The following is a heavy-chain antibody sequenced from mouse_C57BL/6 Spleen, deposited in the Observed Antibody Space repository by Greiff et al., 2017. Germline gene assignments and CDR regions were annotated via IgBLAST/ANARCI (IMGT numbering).Heavy chain of an antibody. V-gene: IGHV1-80*01. Sequence: VQGVESGAELVKPGASVKISCKASGYAFSSYWMNWVKQRPGKGLEWIGQIYPGDGDTNYNGKFKGKATLTADKSSSTAYMQRSSLTSEDSAVYFCARRGLGCGGFAYWGQGTLVTVSA. D-gene: IGHD3-3*01. CDR3: ARRGLGCGGFAY. CDR1: GYAFSSYW. J-gene: IGHJ3*01. CDR2: IYPGDGDT.